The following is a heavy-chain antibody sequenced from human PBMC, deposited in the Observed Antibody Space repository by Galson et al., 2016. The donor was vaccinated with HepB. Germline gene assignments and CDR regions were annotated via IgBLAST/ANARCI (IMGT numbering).Heavy chain of an antibody. CDR1: GFTFSSYW. V-gene: IGHV3-7*03. CDR2: IKQDGSEK. Sequence: SLRLSCAASGFTFSSYWMSWVRQAPGKGLEWVANIKQDGSEKYYVDSVKGRFTISRDNAKNSLYLQMNSLRAEDTAVYYCARGMRVVLRVIADLFDYWGQGALIPVSA. J-gene: IGHJ4*02. CDR3: ARGMRVVLRVIADLFDY. D-gene: IGHD3-16*02.